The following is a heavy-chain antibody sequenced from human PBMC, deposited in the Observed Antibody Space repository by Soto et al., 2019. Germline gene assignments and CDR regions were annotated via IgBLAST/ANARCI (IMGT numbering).Heavy chain of an antibody. CDR3: AREIMIVVVXKSSHDXFDI. V-gene: IGHV1-69*13. D-gene: IGHD3-22*01. Sequence: GASVKVSCKASGGTFSSYAISWVRQAPGQGLEWMGGIIPIFGTANYAQKFQGRVTITADESTSTAYMELSSLRSEDTAVYYCAREIMIVVVXKSSHDXFDIWGQXTMVTVSS. CDR1: GGTFSSYA. J-gene: IGHJ3*02. CDR2: IIPIFGTA.